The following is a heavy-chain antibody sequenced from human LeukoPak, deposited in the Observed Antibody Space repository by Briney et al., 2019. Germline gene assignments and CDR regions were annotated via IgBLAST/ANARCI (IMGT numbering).Heavy chain of an antibody. D-gene: IGHD3-16*02. CDR2: IKQDGSEK. CDR1: GFTFSSYW. V-gene: IGHV3-7*01. J-gene: IGHJ4*02. Sequence: GGSLRLSCAASGFTFSSYWMSWVRQAPGKGLEWVANIKQDGSEKYYVDSVKGRFTISRDNAKNSLYLQMNSLRAEDTAVYYCARDLYDYVWGSYPPGYWGQGTLVTVSS. CDR3: ARDLYDYVWGSYPPGY.